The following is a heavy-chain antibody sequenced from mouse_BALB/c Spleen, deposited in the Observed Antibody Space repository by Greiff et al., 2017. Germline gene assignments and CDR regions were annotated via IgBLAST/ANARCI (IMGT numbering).Heavy chain of an antibody. CDR1: GYTFTNYW. D-gene: IGHD4-1*01. J-gene: IGHJ4*01. CDR3: ARTGDDYYAMDY. Sequence: VQLQQSGAALVRPGTSVKISCKASGYTFTNYWLGWVKQRPGHGLEWIGDIYPGGGYTNYNEKFKGKATLTADTSSSTAYMQLSSLTSEDSAVYFCARTGDDYYAMDYWGQGTSVTVSS. V-gene: IGHV1-63*02. CDR2: IYPGGGYT.